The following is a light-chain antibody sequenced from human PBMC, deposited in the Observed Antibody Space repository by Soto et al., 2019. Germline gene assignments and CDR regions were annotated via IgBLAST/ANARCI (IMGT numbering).Light chain of an antibody. CDR3: QQSYSTPIT. Sequence: DVQMTQSPSSLSASVGDIVAITWLASQSISSYLNWYQQKPGKAPKLLIYAASSLQSGVPSRFSGSGSGTDFTLTISSLQPEDFATYYCQQSYSTPITFGQRTRLEIK. CDR1: QSISSY. V-gene: IGKV1-39*01. J-gene: IGKJ5*01. CDR2: AAS.